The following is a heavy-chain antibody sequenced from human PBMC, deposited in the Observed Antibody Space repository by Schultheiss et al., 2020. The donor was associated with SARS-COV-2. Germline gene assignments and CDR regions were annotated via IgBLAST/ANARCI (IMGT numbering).Heavy chain of an antibody. V-gene: IGHV4-59*01. CDR1: GGSISSYY. Sequence: SETLSLTCTVSGGSISSYYWSWIRQPPGKGLEWIGYIYYSGSTNYNPSLTSRVTISVDTSKNQFSLKLSSVTAADTAVYYCARGRWEGAFDIWGQGTMVTVSS. CDR2: IYYSGST. CDR3: ARGRWEGAFDI. D-gene: IGHD1-26*01. J-gene: IGHJ3*02.